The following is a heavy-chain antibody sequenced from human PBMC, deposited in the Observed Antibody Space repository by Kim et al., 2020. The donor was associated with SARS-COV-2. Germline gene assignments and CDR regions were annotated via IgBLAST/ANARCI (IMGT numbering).Heavy chain of an antibody. CDR2: IKQDGSEK. J-gene: IGHJ4*02. CDR1: GFTFSSYW. D-gene: IGHD6-13*01. V-gene: IGHV3-7*03. CDR3: ARGGSSWYLDYFDY. Sequence: GGSLRLSCAASGFTFSSYWMSWVRQAPGKGLEWVANIKQDGSEKYYVDSVKGRFTISRDNAKNSLYLQMNSLRAEDTAVYYCARGGSSWYLDYFDYWGQGTLVTVSS.